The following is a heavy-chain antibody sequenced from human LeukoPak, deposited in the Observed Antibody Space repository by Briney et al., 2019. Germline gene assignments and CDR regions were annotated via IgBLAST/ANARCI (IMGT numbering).Heavy chain of an antibody. Sequence: PSETLSLTCTVSGGSISSYYWSWIRQPPGKGLEWIGYIYYSGSTNYNPCLKSRVTISVDTSKNQFSLKLSSVTAADTAVYYCARDKLYYDYVWGSYRYTGFDYWGQGTLVTVSS. J-gene: IGHJ4*02. CDR3: ARDKLYYDYVWGSYRYTGFDY. CDR1: GGSISSYY. D-gene: IGHD3-16*02. CDR2: IYYSGST. V-gene: IGHV4-59*01.